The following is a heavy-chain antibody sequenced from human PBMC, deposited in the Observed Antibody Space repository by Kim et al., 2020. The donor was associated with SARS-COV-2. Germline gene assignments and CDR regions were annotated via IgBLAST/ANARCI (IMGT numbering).Heavy chain of an antibody. CDR3: AREGSGSYKWLDP. D-gene: IGHD3-10*01. Sequence: ASVKVSCKASGYTFATYALYWVRQAPGQRFEWMGWINGGNGNTSYSQNFQGRVTITRDTSATTAYMELSSLTSKDTAVYYCAREGSGSYKWLDPGGQGTLVTVSA. CDR2: INGGNGNT. V-gene: IGHV1-3*01. J-gene: IGHJ5*02. CDR1: GYTFATYA.